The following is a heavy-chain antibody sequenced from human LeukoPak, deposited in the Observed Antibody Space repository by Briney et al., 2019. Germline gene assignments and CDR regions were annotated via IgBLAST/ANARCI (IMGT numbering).Heavy chain of an antibody. CDR1: GDTVSSNSAV. D-gene: IGHD1-14*01. Sequence: SQTLSLTCAISGDTVSSNSAVWNWVRQSPSRGLEWLGRIYYRSKWLHEYALSVESRISINPDTSKNQFSLQLSSVTPEDTAVYYCARNLSPDFDYWGQGTLVTVSS. CDR2: IYYRSKWLH. J-gene: IGHJ4*02. V-gene: IGHV6-1*01. CDR3: ARNLSPDFDY.